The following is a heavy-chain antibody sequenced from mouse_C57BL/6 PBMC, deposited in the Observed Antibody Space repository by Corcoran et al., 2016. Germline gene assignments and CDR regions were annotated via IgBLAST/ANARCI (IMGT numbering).Heavy chain of an antibody. CDR2: IFPGSGST. J-gene: IGHJ2*01. CDR1: GYTFTDYY. Sequence: QVQLQQSGPELVKPGASVKISCKASGYTFTDYYINWVKQRPGQGLEWIGWIFPGSGSTYYNEKFKGKATLTVDKSSSTAYMLLSSLTSEQAAVYFCARYTYYGSSGYYFDYWGQGTTLTVSS. CDR3: ARYTYYGSSGYYFDY. V-gene: IGHV1-75*01. D-gene: IGHD1-1*01.